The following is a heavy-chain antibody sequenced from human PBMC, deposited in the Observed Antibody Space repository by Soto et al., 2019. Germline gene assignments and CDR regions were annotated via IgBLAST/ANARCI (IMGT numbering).Heavy chain of an antibody. CDR2: IKSKTDGGTK. CDR1: GFTFSNAW. CDR3: TTGVIRIAARTFDY. D-gene: IGHD6-6*01. Sequence: GGSLRLSCAASGFTFSNAWMSWVRQAPGKGLEWVGRIKSKTDGGTKDYAAPVKGRFTISRDDSKNTLYLQMNSLKTEVTAVYYCTTGVIRIAARTFDYWGHGTPVTVSS. J-gene: IGHJ4*01. V-gene: IGHV3-15*01.